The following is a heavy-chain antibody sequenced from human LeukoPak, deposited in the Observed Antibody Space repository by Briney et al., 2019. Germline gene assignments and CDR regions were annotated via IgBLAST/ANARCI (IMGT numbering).Heavy chain of an antibody. CDR1: GYTFTTYA. D-gene: IGHD3-22*01. J-gene: IGHJ5*02. Sequence: GASVGVSCKASGYTFTTYAMNWVRQAPGQGLGWMGWINTNTGNPTYAQGFTGRFVFSLDTSVSTAYLQISSLKAEDTAVYYCARELLITRTWFDPWGQGTLVTISS. CDR2: INTNTGNP. V-gene: IGHV7-4-1*02. CDR3: ARELLITRTWFDP.